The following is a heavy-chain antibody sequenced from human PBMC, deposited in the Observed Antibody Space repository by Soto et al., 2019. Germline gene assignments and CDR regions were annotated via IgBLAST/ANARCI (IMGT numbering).Heavy chain of an antibody. CDR2: IYYSGST. J-gene: IGHJ3*02. Sequence: SETLSLTCTLGGSSISSYYWSWIRQPPGKGLEWIGYIYYSGSTNYNPSLKSRVTISVDTSKNQFSLKLSSVTAADTAVYYCASGYCSGGSCYSDAFDIWGQGTMVT. CDR1: GSSISSYY. V-gene: IGHV4-59*01. CDR3: ASGYCSGGSCYSDAFDI. D-gene: IGHD2-15*01.